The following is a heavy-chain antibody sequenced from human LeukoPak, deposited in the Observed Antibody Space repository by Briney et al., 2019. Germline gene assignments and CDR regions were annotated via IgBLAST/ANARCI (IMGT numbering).Heavy chain of an antibody. D-gene: IGHD6-25*01. J-gene: IGHJ4*02. Sequence: PGGSPRLSPGPSGFAFTNYTMQSVRQTPDKRLERVAFKRNEASNKHADIVKDPFNISSDNSKNTLYLQKTALKSEDRAVYFCGKAGASGLDYWGQGTLVTVSS. V-gene: IGHV3-30*02. CDR1: GFAFTNYT. CDR3: GKAGASGLDY. CDR2: KRNEASNK.